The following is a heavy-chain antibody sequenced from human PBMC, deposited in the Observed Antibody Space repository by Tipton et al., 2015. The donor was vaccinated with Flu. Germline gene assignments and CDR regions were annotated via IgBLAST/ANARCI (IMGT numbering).Heavy chain of an antibody. CDR2: IYTTGST. D-gene: IGHD2-2*01. J-gene: IGHJ4*02. Sequence: TLSLTCTVSGGFITSGSYYWSWIRQSAGKGLEWIGRIYTTGSTNYNPSLRSRVTISGDTSKNQFSLQLNSVTAEDTAVYYCARDAQEHCSSSSSCSEFDYWGQGTLVTVSS. V-gene: IGHV4-61*02. CDR1: GGFITSGSYY. CDR3: ARDAQEHCSSSSSCSEFDY.